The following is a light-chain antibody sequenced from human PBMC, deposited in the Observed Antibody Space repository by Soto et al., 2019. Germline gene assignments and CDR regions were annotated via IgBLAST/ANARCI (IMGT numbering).Light chain of an antibody. CDR3: SSYTSSSPYV. CDR2: EVS. V-gene: IGLV2-14*01. Sequence: QSALTQPASVSGSPGRSITISCTGTSSDVGGYNYVSWYQQHPGKAPNLLIYEVSNRPSGVSNRFSGSKSGNTASLTISGLQAEDEADYYCSSYTSSSPYVFGTGTKVTVL. J-gene: IGLJ1*01. CDR1: SSDVGGYNY.